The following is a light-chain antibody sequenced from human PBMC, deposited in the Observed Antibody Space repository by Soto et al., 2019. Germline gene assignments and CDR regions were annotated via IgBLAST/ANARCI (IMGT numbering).Light chain of an antibody. J-gene: IGLJ1*01. CDR3: SSYTSSSTFYV. CDR2: DVS. CDR1: SSDVGGYNY. V-gene: IGLV2-14*01. Sequence: QSALTQPASVSGSPGQSITISCNGTSSDVGGYNYVSWYQQHPGKAPKLMIYDVSNRPSGVSNRFSGSKSGNTASLTISGLQAEDEPDYYCSSYTSSSTFYVFGTGTKLTV.